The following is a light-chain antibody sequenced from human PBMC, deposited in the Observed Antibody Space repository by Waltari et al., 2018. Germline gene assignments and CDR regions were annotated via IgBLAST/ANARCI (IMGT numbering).Light chain of an antibody. Sequence: EIVMTQSPATLSVSPGERATLSCRAGQSISSNLAWYQQKPGQAPRLLFYGASIMATGIPARFSGSGSGTEFTLTINSMQSEDFAVYYCQQYNNWPLLFGQGTKVEIK. CDR3: QQYNNWPLL. V-gene: IGKV3-15*01. J-gene: IGKJ1*01. CDR2: GAS. CDR1: QSISSN.